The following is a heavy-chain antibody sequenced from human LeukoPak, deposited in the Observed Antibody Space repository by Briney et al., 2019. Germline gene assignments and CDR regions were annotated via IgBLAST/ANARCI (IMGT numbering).Heavy chain of an antibody. CDR2: SSGSGGST. CDR3: FQAEDGIRDFDWLPSDY. D-gene: IGHD3-9*01. V-gene: IGHV3-23*01. CDR1: ASTVSSYA. J-gene: IGHJ4*02. Sequence: GRSLRLSCAASASTVSSYAMSCVLQSPVKGLDWVSASSGSGGSTYYADSVKGRFTISRDNSKNTLYLQMNRLRAEDTAVYFFFQAEDGIRDFDWLPSDYWGQGTLVTVSS.